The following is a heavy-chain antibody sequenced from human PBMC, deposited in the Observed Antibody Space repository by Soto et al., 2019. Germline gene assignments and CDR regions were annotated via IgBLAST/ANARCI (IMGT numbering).Heavy chain of an antibody. V-gene: IGHV3-64*04. CDR1: GFTFSSYA. CDR3: AKGSGIVGATRAFDI. D-gene: IGHD1-26*01. CDR2: ISSNGGST. Sequence: GGSLRLSCSASGFTFSSYAMHWVRQAPGKGLEYVSAISSNGGSTYYADSVKGRFTISRDNSKNTLYLQMNSLRAEDTAVYYCAKGSGIVGATRAFDIWGQGTMVTVSS. J-gene: IGHJ3*02.